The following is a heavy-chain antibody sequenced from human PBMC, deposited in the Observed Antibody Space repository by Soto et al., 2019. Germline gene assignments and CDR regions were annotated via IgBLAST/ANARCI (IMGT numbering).Heavy chain of an antibody. CDR2: INPSGGST. J-gene: IGHJ6*02. V-gene: IGHV1-46*03. D-gene: IGHD6-13*01. CDR3: ARDVVAAAVLFLDYYYYYGMDV. Sequence: APAKVFCRTSAYTFTTCVLHWVRHAPGQKREGRGWINPSGGSTSYAQKFQGRVTMTRDTSTSTVYMELSSLRSEDTAVYYCARDVVAAAVLFLDYYYYYGMDVWGQGTTVTVSS. CDR1: AYTFTTCV.